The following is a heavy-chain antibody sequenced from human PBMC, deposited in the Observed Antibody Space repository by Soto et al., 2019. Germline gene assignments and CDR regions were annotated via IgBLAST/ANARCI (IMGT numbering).Heavy chain of an antibody. CDR1: GGTFSSYA. V-gene: IGHV1-69*13. CDR2: IIPIFGTA. D-gene: IGHD6-6*01. Sequence: ASVKVSCKVSGGTFSSYAISWVRQAPGQGLEWMGGIIPIFGTANYAQKFQGRVTITADESTSTAYMELSSLRSEDTAVYYCARESDSSSSRYYYGMDVWGQGTTVTVSS. CDR3: ARESDSSSSRYYYGMDV. J-gene: IGHJ6*02.